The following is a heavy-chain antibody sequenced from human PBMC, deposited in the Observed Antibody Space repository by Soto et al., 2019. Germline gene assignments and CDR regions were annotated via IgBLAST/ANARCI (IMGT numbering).Heavy chain of an antibody. CDR3: ARGDGGVATIGSYFDY. D-gene: IGHD5-12*01. J-gene: IGHJ4*02. CDR2: IIPIFGTA. V-gene: IGHV1-69*01. CDR1: GGTFSSSA. Sequence: QVQLVQSGAEVKKPGSSVKVSCKASGGTFSSSAISWVRQAPGQGLEWMGGIIPIFGTANYAQKFQGRVTSTADESTSTAYMELSSLRSEDTAVYYCARGDGGVATIGSYFDYWGQGTLVTVSS.